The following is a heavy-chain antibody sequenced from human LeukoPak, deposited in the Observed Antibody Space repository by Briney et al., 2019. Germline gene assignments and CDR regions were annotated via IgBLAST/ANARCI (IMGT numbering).Heavy chain of an antibody. CDR2: IYYSGST. V-gene: IGHV4-59*01. J-gene: IGHJ4*02. CDR1: GGSISSYY. D-gene: IGHD2-8*01. CDR3: ARVPEMGPIDY. Sequence: PETLSLTCTVSGGSISSYYWSWIRQPPGKGLEWIGYIYYSGSTNYNPSLKSRVTISVDTSKNQFSPKLSSVTAADTAVYYCARVPEMGPIDYWGQGTLVTVSS.